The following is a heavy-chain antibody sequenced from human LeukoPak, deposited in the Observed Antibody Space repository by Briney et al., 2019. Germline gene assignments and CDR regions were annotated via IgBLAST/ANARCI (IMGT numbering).Heavy chain of an antibody. CDR2: INHSGST. Sequence: PGGSLRLSCAASGFTFSSYEMNWVRQAPGKGLEWIGEINHSGSTNYNPSLKSRVTISVDTSKNQFSLKLSSVTAADTAVYYCALTMTTVTYDAFDIWGQGTMVTVSS. CDR1: GFTFSSYE. V-gene: IGHV4-34*08. D-gene: IGHD4-17*01. CDR3: ALTMTTVTYDAFDI. J-gene: IGHJ3*02.